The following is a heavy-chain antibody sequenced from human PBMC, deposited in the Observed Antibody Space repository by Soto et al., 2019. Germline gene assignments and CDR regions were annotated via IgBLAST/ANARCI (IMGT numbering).Heavy chain of an antibody. CDR1: GGTFSSYA. CDR3: APWDLPGSSGYYGSAY. Sequence: QVQLVQSGAEVKKPGSSVKVSCKASGGTFSSYAISWVRQAPGQGLEWMGGIIPIFGTANYAQKFQGRVTITADETTSTAYMELSSLSSEDTAVYYCAPWDLPGSSGYYGSAYWGQGTLVTVSS. CDR2: IIPIFGTA. J-gene: IGHJ4*02. D-gene: IGHD3-22*01. V-gene: IGHV1-69*01.